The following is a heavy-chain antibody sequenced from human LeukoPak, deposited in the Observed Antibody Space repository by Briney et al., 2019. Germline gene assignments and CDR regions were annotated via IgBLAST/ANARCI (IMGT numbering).Heavy chain of an antibody. D-gene: IGHD2-15*01. CDR1: GFTFSDYY. J-gene: IGHJ4*02. CDR2: ISSSGSTI. CDR3: ASTGSEMVAATFDY. Sequence: GGSLRLSCAASGFTFSDYYMSWIRQAPGKGLEWVSYISSSGSTIYYADSAKGRFTISRDNAKNSLYLQMNSLRAEDTAVYYCASTGSEMVAATFDYWGQGTLVTVSS. V-gene: IGHV3-11*01.